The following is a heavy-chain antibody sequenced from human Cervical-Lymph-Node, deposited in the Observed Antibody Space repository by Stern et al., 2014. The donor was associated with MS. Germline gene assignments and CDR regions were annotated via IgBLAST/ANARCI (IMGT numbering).Heavy chain of an antibody. CDR3: ASAYSSSHYYFDY. J-gene: IGHJ4*02. Sequence: MQLVDSGGGVVQPGRSLRLSCAASGFSFSRYAMHWVRQAPGKGLEWVALIWYDGSNPYYADSVTGRFTISRDNFKNTLYLQMNSLRAEDTAVYYCASAYSSSHYYFDYWGQGTLVTVFS. CDR2: IWYDGSNP. V-gene: IGHV3-33*01. D-gene: IGHD6-13*01. CDR1: GFSFSRYA.